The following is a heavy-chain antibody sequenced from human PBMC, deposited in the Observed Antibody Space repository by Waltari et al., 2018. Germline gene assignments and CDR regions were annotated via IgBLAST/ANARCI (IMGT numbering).Heavy chain of an antibody. J-gene: IGHJ3*01. CDR2: IRQDGVAK. D-gene: IGHD3-10*01. V-gene: IGHV3-7*01. Sequence: EVQLVESGGGLVQPGGSLRLSCVTSGFEFSAFWIKWVRQAPGRWLEWVANIRQDGVAKNYLDAVKGRFTVSIDNAENSLFLQLNSLTAEDTALYYCARDVPNSGRGGFDCWGHGTMVTVSS. CDR1: GFEFSAFW. CDR3: ARDVPNSGRGGFDC.